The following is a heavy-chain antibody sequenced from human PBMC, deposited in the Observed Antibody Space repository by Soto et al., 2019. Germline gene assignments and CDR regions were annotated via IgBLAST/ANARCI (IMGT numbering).Heavy chain of an antibody. CDR3: ARPLWRDDYNGVYFER. D-gene: IGHD4-4*01. J-gene: IGHJ2*01. CDR2: ISYDGSNK. CDR1: GFTFSSYA. V-gene: IGHV3-30-3*01. Sequence: QVQLVESGGGVVQPGRSLRLSCAASGFTFSSYAMHWVRQAPGKGLEWVAVISYDGSNKYYADSVKGRFTISRDNSKNTLYLQMNSLRAEDTAVYYCARPLWRDDYNGVYFERWGRGTLVTVSS.